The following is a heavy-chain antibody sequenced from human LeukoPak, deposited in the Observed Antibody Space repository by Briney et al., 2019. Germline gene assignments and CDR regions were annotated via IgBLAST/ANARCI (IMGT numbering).Heavy chain of an antibody. CDR1: GGSISSGSYV. CDR3: ARLRDWREEQQDP. J-gene: IGHJ5*02. D-gene: IGHD2-21*02. CDR2: IYTSGST. V-gene: IGHV4-61*02. Sequence: PSETLSLTCTVSGGSISSGSYVWSWIRQPAGKGLEWIGRIYTSGSTNYNPSLKSRVTISVDTSKNQFSLKLSSVIAADTAVYYCARLRDWREEQQDPWGQGTLVTVSS.